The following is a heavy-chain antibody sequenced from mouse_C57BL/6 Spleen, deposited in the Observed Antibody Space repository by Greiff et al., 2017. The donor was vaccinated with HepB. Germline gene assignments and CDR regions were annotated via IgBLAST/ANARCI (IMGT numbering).Heavy chain of an antibody. CDR1: GYTFNSYW. CDR3: ARTMDY. V-gene: IGHV1-69*01. J-gene: IGHJ4*01. CDR2: IDPSDSYT. Sequence: QVQLQQSGAELVMPGASVKLSCKASGYTFNSYWMHWVKQRPGQGLEWIGEIDPSDSYTNYNQKFKGKSTLTVDKSSSTAYMQLSSLTSEDSAVYYCARTMDYWGQGTSVTVSS.